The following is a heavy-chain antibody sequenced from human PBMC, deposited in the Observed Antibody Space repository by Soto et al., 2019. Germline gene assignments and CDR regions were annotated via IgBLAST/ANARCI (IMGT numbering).Heavy chain of an antibody. D-gene: IGHD3-16*02. CDR1: GFTFSSYA. CDR2: ISGSGGST. Sequence: EVQLLESGGGLVQPGGSLRLSCAASGFTFSSYAMSWVRQAPGKGLEWVSGISGSGGSTYYADSVKGRFTISRDNPKNTLYLQMNSLRAEDTAVYYCAKEYYDYIWGSYRLGAFDHSGQGTLVSVSS. J-gene: IGHJ4*02. CDR3: AKEYYDYIWGSYRLGAFDH. V-gene: IGHV3-23*01.